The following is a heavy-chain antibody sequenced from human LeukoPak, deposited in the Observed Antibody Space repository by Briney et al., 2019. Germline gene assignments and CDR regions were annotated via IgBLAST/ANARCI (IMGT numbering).Heavy chain of an antibody. D-gene: IGHD3-22*01. Sequence: GESLKISCKGSGYSFTTYWIGWARQMPGKGLEWMGIIYPGDSHTRYSPSFQGQVTISADKSITTTYLQWSSLEASDTAMYYCARTDSSGFRFDSWGQGTLVTVSS. V-gene: IGHV5-51*01. CDR3: ARTDSSGFRFDS. J-gene: IGHJ4*02. CDR1: GYSFTTYW. CDR2: IYPGDSHT.